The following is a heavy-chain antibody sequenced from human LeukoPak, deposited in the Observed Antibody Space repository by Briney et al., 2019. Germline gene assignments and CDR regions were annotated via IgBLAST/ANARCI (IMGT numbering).Heavy chain of an antibody. Sequence: PGGSLRLSCAASGFTFSSYAMSWVRQAPGKGLEWVSAISGSGGSTYYADSVKGRFTISRDNAKNSLYLQMNSLRAEDTAVYYCARDPLSPRFFKVDYFDYWGQGTLVTVSS. J-gene: IGHJ4*02. CDR3: ARDPLSPRFFKVDYFDY. CDR2: ISGSGGST. V-gene: IGHV3-23*01. CDR1: GFTFSSYA. D-gene: IGHD3-3*01.